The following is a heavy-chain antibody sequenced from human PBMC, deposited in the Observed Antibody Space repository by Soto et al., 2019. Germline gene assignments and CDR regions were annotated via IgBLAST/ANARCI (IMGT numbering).Heavy chain of an antibody. CDR2: IYYSGST. CDR1: GGSTSSYY. Sequence: QVQLQESGPGLVKPSETLSLTCTVSGGSTSSYYWSWIRQPPGKGLEWIGYIYYSGSTNYNPSLKSRVTISVDTSKNQFSLKLSSVTAADTAVYYCARGRRHIWSGYFATFDYWGQGTLVTVSS. D-gene: IGHD5-12*01. CDR3: ARGRRHIWSGYFATFDY. J-gene: IGHJ4*02. V-gene: IGHV4-59*01.